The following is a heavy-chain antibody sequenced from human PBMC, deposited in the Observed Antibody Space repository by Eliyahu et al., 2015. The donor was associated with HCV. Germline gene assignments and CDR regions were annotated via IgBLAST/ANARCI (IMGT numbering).Heavy chain of an antibody. J-gene: IGHJ5*02. D-gene: IGHD6-13*01. V-gene: IGHV3-48*03. CDR1: GFXFSGYD. CDR2: ISSSGSTI. Sequence: EVQLVESGGGLVQPGGSLRLSCAASGFXFSGYDMNWVRQAPGKGLEWVSYISSSGSTIYYAGSVKGRFTISRDNAKNSLYLQMNSLRAEDTALYYCARDSSSWVANGLNWFDPWGQGTLVTVSS. CDR3: ARDSSSWVANGLNWFDP.